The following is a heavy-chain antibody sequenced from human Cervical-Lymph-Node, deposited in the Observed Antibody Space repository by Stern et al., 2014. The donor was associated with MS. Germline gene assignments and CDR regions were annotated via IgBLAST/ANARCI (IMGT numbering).Heavy chain of an antibody. CDR3: ALESNYYDSSVYDLDH. CDR1: GFSLNTVGVG. D-gene: IGHD3-22*01. V-gene: IGHV2-5*01. J-gene: IGHJ5*02. Sequence: QVTLKESGPTLLKPTQTLTLTCTFSGFSLNTVGVGVGWIRQPPGKALEWLGIIYLHGCHRYSPSRKSRLTITKDTSRNQVVLTMTNMDPVDTATYYCALESNYYDSSVYDLDHWGQGTLVTVSS. CDR2: IYLHGCH.